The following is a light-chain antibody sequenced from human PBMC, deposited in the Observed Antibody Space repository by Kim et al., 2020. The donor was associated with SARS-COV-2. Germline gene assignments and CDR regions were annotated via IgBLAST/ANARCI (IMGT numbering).Light chain of an antibody. CDR2: DGS. CDR3: QQYNDWPPGDT. V-gene: IGKV3D-15*01. J-gene: IGKJ2*01. CDR1: QSVSNN. Sequence: SPGERATLSCRASQSVSNNLAWYQQRPGRAPRLLIYDGSTRATGIPARFSGSGSGTEFTLTISSLQSEDFAVYFCQQYNDWPPGDTFGQGTKLETK.